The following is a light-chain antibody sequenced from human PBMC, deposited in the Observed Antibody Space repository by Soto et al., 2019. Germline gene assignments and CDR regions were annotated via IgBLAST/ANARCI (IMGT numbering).Light chain of an antibody. Sequence: EIVLTQSPGTLSLSPGERATLSCRASQSVRDSYLAWYQQKPGQAPRLLIYASSRATGIPDRFSGSGSGTDFTLSISRLEPEDFAVYYCQHYGTSALFGPGTSVDIK. V-gene: IGKV3-20*01. CDR3: QHYGTSAL. CDR1: QSVRDSY. CDR2: AS. J-gene: IGKJ3*01.